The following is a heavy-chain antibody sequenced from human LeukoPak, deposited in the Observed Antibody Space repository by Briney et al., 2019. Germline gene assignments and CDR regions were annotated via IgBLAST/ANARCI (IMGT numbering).Heavy chain of an antibody. Sequence: PGGSLRLSCAASGFTFSSSAMSWVRQAPGKGLEWVANIKQDGSEKYYVDSVKGRFTISRDNAKNSLYLQMNSLRAEDTAVYYCTRVEETATTAAIIRRYSYYYYYMDVWGKGNTVTVSS. V-gene: IGHV3-7*01. J-gene: IGHJ6*03. D-gene: IGHD4-11*01. CDR2: IKQDGSEK. CDR3: TRVEETATTAAIIRRYSYYYYYMDV. CDR1: GFTFSSSA.